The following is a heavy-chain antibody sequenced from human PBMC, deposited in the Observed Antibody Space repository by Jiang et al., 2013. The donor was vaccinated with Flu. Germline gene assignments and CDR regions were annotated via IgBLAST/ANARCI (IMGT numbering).Heavy chain of an antibody. CDR3: AREHDNSYAMDV. CDR2: ISYDGGNK. D-gene: IGHD1-1*01. V-gene: IGHV3-30-3*01. CDR1: GFTFSSYA. Sequence: QLVESGGGVVQPGRSLRLSCAASGFTFSSYAMHWVRQAPGKGPEWVAVISYDGGNKYYADSVKGRFTISRDNSKNTLYLQMNSLRAGDTAVFYCAREHDNSYAMDVWGQGTTATVSS. J-gene: IGHJ6*02.